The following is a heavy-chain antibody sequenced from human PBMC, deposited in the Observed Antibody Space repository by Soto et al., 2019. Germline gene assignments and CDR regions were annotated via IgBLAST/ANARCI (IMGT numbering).Heavy chain of an antibody. J-gene: IGHJ6*02. D-gene: IGHD1-7*01. CDR1: GYTFTSYG. V-gene: IGHV1-18*01. CDR3: ARDKLRYYYYGMDV. Sequence: ASVKVSCNASGYTFTSYGISWVRQAPGQGLEWMGWISAYNGNTNYAQKLQGRVTMTTDTSTSTAYMELRSLRSDDTAVYYCARDKLRYYYYGMDVWGQGTTVTVS. CDR2: ISAYNGNT.